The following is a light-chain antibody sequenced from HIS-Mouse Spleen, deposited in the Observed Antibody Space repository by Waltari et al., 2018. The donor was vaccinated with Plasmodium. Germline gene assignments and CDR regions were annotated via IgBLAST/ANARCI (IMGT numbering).Light chain of an antibody. V-gene: IGLV3-1*01. J-gene: IGLJ2*01. CDR3: QAWDSSTVV. CDR2: QAS. Sequence: SYELTQPPSVSVSPGQTASITCSGDKLGDKYACWYQQKPGQSPVLVIYQASTRPSGIPGRFAGSNSRNTATLTIGVTQAMDEADYYCQAWDSSTVVFGGGTKLTVL. CDR1: KLGDKY.